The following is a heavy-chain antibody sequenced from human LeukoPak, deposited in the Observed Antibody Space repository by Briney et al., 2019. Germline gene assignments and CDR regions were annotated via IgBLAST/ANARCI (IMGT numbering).Heavy chain of an antibody. J-gene: IGHJ2*01. Sequence: GGSLRLSCAAPGFIVSGSFMRWDRQVPGKGVELVSVIYAGGTTNDADSVKGRFTISRDNSKNTLYLQMNHLSAEDTAVYYCARVGDHFHWSLDLWGRGTLVTVSS. CDR3: ARVGDHFHWSLDL. CDR1: GFIVSGSF. CDR2: IYAGGTT. D-gene: IGHD3-3*02. V-gene: IGHV3-53*01.